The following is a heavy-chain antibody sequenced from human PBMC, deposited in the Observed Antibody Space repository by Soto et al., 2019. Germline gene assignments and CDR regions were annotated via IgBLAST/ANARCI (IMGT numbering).Heavy chain of an antibody. CDR1: GFGFDEYG. CDR2: INRHGDTT. Sequence: EVYLVEAGGGVVRPGGSLRLSCAASGFGFDEYGMSWVRQGPGKGLEWVSTINRHGDTTAYADSVKGRFTISRDNAKNSLYLHMNGLRAEDTAFYYCARDHRWGYHYGDYGDSWGQGTSVTVSS. J-gene: IGHJ4*02. V-gene: IGHV3-20*04. D-gene: IGHD4-17*01. CDR3: ARDHRWGYHYGDYGDS.